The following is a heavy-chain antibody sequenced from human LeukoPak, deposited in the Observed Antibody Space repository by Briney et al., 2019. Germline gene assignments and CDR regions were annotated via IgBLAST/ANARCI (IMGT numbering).Heavy chain of an antibody. CDR2: ISSTSSYI. CDR3: ARDAGITGTTDLDY. CDR1: GVSISTYS. V-gene: IGHV3-21*01. Sequence: GGSLRLSCAASGVSISTYSMDWVRQAPGKGLEWVSSISSTSSYIYYADSVKGRFTISRDNAKNSLYLQMNSLRAEDTAVYYCARDAGITGTTDLDYWGHGTLVTVSS. J-gene: IGHJ4*01. D-gene: IGHD1-14*01.